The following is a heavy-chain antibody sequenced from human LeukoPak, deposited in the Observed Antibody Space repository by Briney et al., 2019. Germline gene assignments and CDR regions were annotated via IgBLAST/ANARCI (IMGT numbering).Heavy chain of an antibody. D-gene: IGHD6-19*01. V-gene: IGHV4-59*01. CDR2: IYYSGSA. J-gene: IGHJ4*02. CDR3: ARDRDSSGWFDY. Sequence: PSETLSLTCTVSGGSISGFYWGWTRQPPGKGLEWIGFIYYSGSANCNPSLKSRVTMSVDMSKNQFSLKLSSVTAADTAFYYCARDRDSSGWFDYWGQGALVTVSS. CDR1: GGSISGFY.